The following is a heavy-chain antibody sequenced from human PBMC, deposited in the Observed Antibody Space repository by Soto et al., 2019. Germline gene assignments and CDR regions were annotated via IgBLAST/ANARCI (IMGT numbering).Heavy chain of an antibody. CDR2: IRSKANSYAT. V-gene: IGHV3-73*01. Sequence: GSLRLSCAASGFTFSGSAMHWVRQASGKGLEWVGRIRSKANSYATVYAASVKGRFTISRDDSKNTAYLQMNSLKTEDTAVYYCTRLGVAGRPFDYWGQGTLVTVSS. D-gene: IGHD6-6*01. CDR1: GFTFSGSA. CDR3: TRLGVAGRPFDY. J-gene: IGHJ4*02.